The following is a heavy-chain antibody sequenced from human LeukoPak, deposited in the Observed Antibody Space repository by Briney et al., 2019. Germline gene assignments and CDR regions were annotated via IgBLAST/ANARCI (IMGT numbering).Heavy chain of an antibody. CDR1: GGSISSGGYY. J-gene: IGHJ4*02. V-gene: IGHV4-30-4*01. CDR2: IYFSGST. CDR3: ARVGYHYGVPFDY. Sequence: SETLSLTCTVSGGSISSGGYYWSWIRQPPGKGLELIGYIYFSGSTYYNPCLKSRVTISVDTSKNQFSLKLSSVTAADTAVYYCARVGYHYGVPFDYWGQGTLVTVSS. D-gene: IGHD5-18*01.